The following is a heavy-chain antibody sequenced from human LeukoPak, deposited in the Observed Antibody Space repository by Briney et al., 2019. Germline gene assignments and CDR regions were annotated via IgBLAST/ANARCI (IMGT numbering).Heavy chain of an antibody. J-gene: IGHJ4*02. CDR1: GFTFSSYS. V-gene: IGHV3-21*04. Sequence: GGSLRLSCAASGFTFSSYSMNWVRQAPGKGLEWVSSISSSSSYIYYGDSVKGRFTISRDNAKNSLYLQMNSLRAEDTAVYYCARESMITFGGVIAAPYFDYWGQGTLVTVSS. CDR2: ISSSSSYI. CDR3: ARESMITFGGVIAAPYFDY. D-gene: IGHD3-16*02.